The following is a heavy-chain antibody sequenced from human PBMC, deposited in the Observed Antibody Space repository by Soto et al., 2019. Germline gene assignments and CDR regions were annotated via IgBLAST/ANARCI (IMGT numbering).Heavy chain of an antibody. D-gene: IGHD4-17*01. Sequence: QLQLQESGSGLVKPSQTLSLTCAVSGGSISSGGYSWSWIRQPPGKGLEWIGYIYHSGSTYYNPSLKSRVTISVDRSKNQFSLKLSSVTAADTAVYYCDSSQTTVTSYDYWGQGTLVTVSS. CDR2: IYHSGST. V-gene: IGHV4-30-2*01. J-gene: IGHJ4*02. CDR1: GGSISSGGYS. CDR3: DSSQTTVTSYDY.